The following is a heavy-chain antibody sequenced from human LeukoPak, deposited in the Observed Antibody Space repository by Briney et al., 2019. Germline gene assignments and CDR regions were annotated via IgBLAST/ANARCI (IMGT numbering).Heavy chain of an antibody. CDR1: GGSISSYY. CDR3: ATIAAAGYYFDY. D-gene: IGHD6-13*01. J-gene: IGHJ4*02. Sequence: SETLSLTCTVSGGSISSYYWSWIRQPAGKGLEWIGRIYTSGSTNYNPSLKSRVTMSADTSKNQFSLKLSSVTAADTAVYYCATIAAAGYYFDYWGRGTLVTVSS. CDR2: IYTSGST. V-gene: IGHV4-4*07.